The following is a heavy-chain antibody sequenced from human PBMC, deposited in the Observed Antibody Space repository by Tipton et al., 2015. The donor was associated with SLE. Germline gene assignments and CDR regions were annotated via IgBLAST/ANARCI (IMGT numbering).Heavy chain of an antibody. J-gene: IGHJ4*02. V-gene: IGHV4-59*07. Sequence: TLSLTCTVSGGSISSYYWSWIRQPPGKGLEWIGYIYYSGSTNSNPSLKSRVTISVDTSKNQFSLKLSSVTAADTAVYYCASGGGFYFDYWGQGTLVTVSS. CDR2: IYYSGST. D-gene: IGHD4-23*01. CDR3: ASGGGFYFDY. CDR1: GGSISSYY.